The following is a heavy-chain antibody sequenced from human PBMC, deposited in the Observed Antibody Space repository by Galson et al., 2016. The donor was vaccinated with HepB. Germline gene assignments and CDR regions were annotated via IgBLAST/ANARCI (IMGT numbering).Heavy chain of an antibody. Sequence: TLSLTCDVSGGSIGSSYWWSWVRQPPGKGLEWIGEIYHSGSTNYNPSLQSRVTISVDKSKNQFSLNLSPVTAADTAVYYCARAQTTVVTYIDNWGQGTLVTVSS. J-gene: IGHJ4*02. D-gene: IGHD4-23*01. V-gene: IGHV4-4*02. CDR3: ARAQTTVVTYIDN. CDR1: GGSIGSSYW. CDR2: IYHSGST.